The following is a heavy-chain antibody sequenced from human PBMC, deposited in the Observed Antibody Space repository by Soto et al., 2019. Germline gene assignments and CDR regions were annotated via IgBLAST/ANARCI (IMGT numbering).Heavy chain of an antibody. CDR1: GDTFSSYA. CDR3: ARDGSGYRSRASPMDV. Sequence: QVQLVQSGAEVKKPGSSVKVSCKASGDTFSSYAISWVRQAPGQGLEWMGGIIPIFGTANYAQKFQGRVTITAAESTSTAYMELSSLRSEDTAVYYCARDGSGYRSRASPMDVWGQWTTVTVSS. CDR2: IIPIFGTA. V-gene: IGHV1-69*01. J-gene: IGHJ6*02. D-gene: IGHD3-22*01.